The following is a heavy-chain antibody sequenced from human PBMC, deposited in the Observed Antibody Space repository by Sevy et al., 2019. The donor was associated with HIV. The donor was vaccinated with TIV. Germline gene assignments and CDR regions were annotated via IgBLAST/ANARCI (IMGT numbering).Heavy chain of an antibody. J-gene: IGHJ4*02. Sequence: SETLSLTCTVSGGSISNYYWSWLRQPPGKGLEWIGYIYYSGGTNDNPSLKSRVTISVDTSKNQFSLKLSSVTAADTAVYYCARAVRGYSYGFDYWGQGTLVTVSS. V-gene: IGHV4-59*01. CDR2: IYYSGGT. CDR3: ARAVRGYSYGFDY. D-gene: IGHD5-18*01. CDR1: GGSISNYY.